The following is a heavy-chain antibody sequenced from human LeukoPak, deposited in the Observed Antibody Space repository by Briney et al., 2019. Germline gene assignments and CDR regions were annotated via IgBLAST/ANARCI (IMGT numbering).Heavy chain of an antibody. Sequence: GGSLGLSCAASGFTFSSYAMHWVRQAPGKGLEWVAVISYDGSNKYYVDSVKGRFTISRDNAKNSLYLQMNSLRAEDTAVYYCARNLPAADYWGQGTLVTVSS. CDR1: GFTFSSYA. V-gene: IGHV3-30-3*01. D-gene: IGHD2-2*01. J-gene: IGHJ4*02. CDR2: ISYDGSNK. CDR3: ARNLPAADY.